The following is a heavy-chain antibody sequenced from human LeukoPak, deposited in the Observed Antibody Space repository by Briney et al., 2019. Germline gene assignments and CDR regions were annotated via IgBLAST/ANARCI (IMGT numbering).Heavy chain of an antibody. Sequence: GASVKVSCKVSGYTLTELSMHWVRQAPGKGREWMGGFDPEDGETIYAQKFQGRVTMTEDTSTDTAYVEMSSLRSEDTAVYYCATVRAVAGPGVYYFDYWGQGTLVTVSS. CDR3: ATVRAVAGPGVYYFDY. CDR1: GYTLTELS. D-gene: IGHD6-19*01. J-gene: IGHJ4*02. CDR2: FDPEDGET. V-gene: IGHV1-24*01.